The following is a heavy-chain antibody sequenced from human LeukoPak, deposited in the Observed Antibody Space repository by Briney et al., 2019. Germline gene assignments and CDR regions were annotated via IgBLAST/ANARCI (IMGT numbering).Heavy chain of an antibody. CDR3: ARGSRGGGFGELLRYLNYYYGMDV. CDR1: GYTFTSYD. D-gene: IGHD3-10*01. V-gene: IGHV1-8*01. J-gene: IGHJ6*02. Sequence: GASVKVSCKASGYTFTSYDINWVRQATGQGLEWMGWMNPNSGNTGYAQKFQGRVTMTRNTSISTAYMELSSLRSEDTAVYYCARGSRGGGFGELLRYLNYYYGMDVWGQGTTVTVSS. CDR2: MNPNSGNT.